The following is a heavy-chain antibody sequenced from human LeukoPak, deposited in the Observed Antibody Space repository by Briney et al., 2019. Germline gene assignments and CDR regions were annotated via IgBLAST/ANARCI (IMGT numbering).Heavy chain of an antibody. V-gene: IGHV3-23*01. D-gene: IGHD1-26*01. CDR3: AKGIVGATRNLDS. CDR2: LTDSGVYT. Sequence: GGSLRLSCAASGFTFSTYAMSWVRQAPGKGLEWVSTLTDSGVYTHYADSVKGRFPISRDNSENTLYLQMNGLRAGDTAVYYCAKGIVGATRNLDSWGQGTLVTVSS. CDR1: GFTFSTYA. J-gene: IGHJ4*02.